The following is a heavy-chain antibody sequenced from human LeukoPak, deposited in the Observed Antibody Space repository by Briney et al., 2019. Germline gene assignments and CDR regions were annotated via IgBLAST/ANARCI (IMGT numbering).Heavy chain of an antibody. CDR2: IYHSGRT. J-gene: IGHJ6*03. V-gene: IGHV4-38-2*02. CDR1: GYSISSGYY. Sequence: SETLSLTCTVSGYSISSGYYWGWIRQPPGKGLEWIGSIYHSGRTFYNPSLKSRVTISVDTSKNQFSLKLTSVTAADTAVYYCARVSFLTGIYYYYYMDVWGKGTTVTISS. D-gene: IGHD3-9*01. CDR3: ARVSFLTGIYYYYYMDV.